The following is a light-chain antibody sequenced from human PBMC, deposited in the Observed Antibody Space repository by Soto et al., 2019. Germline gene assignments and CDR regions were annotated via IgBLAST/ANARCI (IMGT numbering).Light chain of an antibody. V-gene: IGKV3-15*01. CDR1: QTVRNN. J-gene: IGKJ5*01. CDR2: GAS. CDR3: QQYNNWPPIT. Sequence: MVLTLSPCTLYLSPGESAPHSCRAIQTVRNNYLAWYQQKPGQAPRLLIYGASTRATGIPARFSGSGSGTEFTLTISSLQSEDFAVYYCQQYNNWPPITFGQGTRLEI.